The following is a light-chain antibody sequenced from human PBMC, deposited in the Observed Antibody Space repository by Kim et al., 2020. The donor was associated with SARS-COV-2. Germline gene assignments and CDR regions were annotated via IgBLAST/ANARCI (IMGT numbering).Light chain of an antibody. V-gene: IGLV2-14*04. CDR1: SRDVGGYNY. CDR2: DVS. Sequence: GQSITISCTGTSRDVGGYNYVSWYQQHPGTAPKPMIYDVSKRPSGVSNRFSGSKSGNTASLTISGLQAEDEADYYCSSYTSSSTYVFGTGTKVTVL. J-gene: IGLJ1*01. CDR3: SSYTSSSTYV.